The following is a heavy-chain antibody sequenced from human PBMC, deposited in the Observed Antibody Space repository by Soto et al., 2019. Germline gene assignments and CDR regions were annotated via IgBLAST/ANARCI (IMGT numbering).Heavy chain of an antibody. V-gene: IGHV4-31*03. Sequence: QVQLQESGPGLVKPSQTLSLTCTVSGGSISSGGYYWSWIRQHPGKGLEWIGYIYYSWSTYYNPCLKCRVTISVDTSKNQFSLKLSSVTAADTAGYYYARYCSSTELGWFDPWGQGTLVTVSS. CDR2: IYYSWST. CDR3: ARYCSSTELGWFDP. CDR1: GGSISSGGYY. D-gene: IGHD2-2*01. J-gene: IGHJ5*02.